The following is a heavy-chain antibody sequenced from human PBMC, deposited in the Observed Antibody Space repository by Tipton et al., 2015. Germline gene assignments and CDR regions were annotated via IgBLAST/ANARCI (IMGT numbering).Heavy chain of an antibody. Sequence: TLSLTCAVSAYSISSDYYWGWIRQPPGKGLEWIGTIYYTGSTSYNPSLKSRVTISVDTSKNQFSLSLSSVTAADTAVYYCARHLNYGGNCHWDYWGQGALVTVSS. CDR3: ARHLNYGGNCHWDY. V-gene: IGHV4-38-2*01. J-gene: IGHJ4*02. D-gene: IGHD4-23*01. CDR2: IYYTGST. CDR1: AYSISSDYY.